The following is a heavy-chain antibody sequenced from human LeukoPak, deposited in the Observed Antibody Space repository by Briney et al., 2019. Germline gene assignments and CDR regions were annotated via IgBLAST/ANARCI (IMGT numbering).Heavy chain of an antibody. CDR2: INHSGST. V-gene: IGHV4-34*01. D-gene: IGHD6-13*01. CDR1: GGSFSGYY. Sequence: SETLSLTCAVYGGSFSGYYWSWIRQPPGKGLEWIGEINHSGSTNYNPSLKSRVTISVDTSKNQFSLKLSSVTAADTAAYYCARSNGYSDYWGQGTLVTVSS. CDR3: ARSNGYSDY. J-gene: IGHJ4*02.